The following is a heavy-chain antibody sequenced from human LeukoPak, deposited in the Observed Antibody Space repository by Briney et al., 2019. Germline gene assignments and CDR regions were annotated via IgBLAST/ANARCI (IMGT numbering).Heavy chain of an antibody. CDR1: GGSIRNHH. V-gene: IGHV4-59*11. CDR3: PRELYHFDR. D-gene: IGHD2-8*01. CDR2: VFFTEGT. J-gene: IGHJ4*02. Sequence: PSGTLSLTCSVSGGSIRNHHWTWIRQSPGKGLEWIGHVFFTEGTNYSPSLRGRITISADRSKNQIYLTLGSVTAADTAVYYCPRELYHFDRWGQGALVTVSS.